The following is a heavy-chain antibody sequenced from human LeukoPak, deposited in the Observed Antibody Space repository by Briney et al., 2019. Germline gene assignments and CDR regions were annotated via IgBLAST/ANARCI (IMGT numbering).Heavy chain of an antibody. Sequence: GGSLRLSCAASGFTFSSYAMSWVRQAPGKGLEWVSAISGSGGSTYYADSVKGRFTISRDNSKNTLYLQMNSLRAGDTAVYYCAKASTYSSGWGPFDYWGQGTLVTVSS. D-gene: IGHD6-19*01. CDR3: AKASTYSSGWGPFDY. CDR2: ISGSGGST. J-gene: IGHJ4*02. CDR1: GFTFSSYA. V-gene: IGHV3-23*01.